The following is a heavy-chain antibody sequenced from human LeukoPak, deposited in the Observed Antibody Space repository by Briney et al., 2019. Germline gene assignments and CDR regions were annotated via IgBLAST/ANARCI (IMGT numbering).Heavy chain of an antibody. V-gene: IGHV3-23*01. J-gene: IGHJ4*02. CDR3: ARDRGYSNFDY. CDR1: GFSFSTYA. CDR2: IRPSGGNT. D-gene: IGHD4-11*01. Sequence: SGGSLRLSCAASGFSFSTYAMTWVRQAPGKGLEWVSSIRPSGGNTYYADSVQGRFTISRDDSRNNVYLQMDNLRAEDTAVYYCARDRGYSNFDYWGQGTLLTVSS.